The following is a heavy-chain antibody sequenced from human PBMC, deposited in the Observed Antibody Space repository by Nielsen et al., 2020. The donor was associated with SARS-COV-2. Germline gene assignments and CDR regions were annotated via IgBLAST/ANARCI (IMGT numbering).Heavy chain of an antibody. D-gene: IGHD6-19*01. Sequence: GEFLKISCAASGFIFSTYWMSWVRQAPGKGLEWVSGINWNGGSTGYADSVKGRFTISRDNAENSLSLQMNSLRAEDTAVYYCARESVTGTDAFDIWGQGTVVTVSS. J-gene: IGHJ3*02. CDR3: ARESVTGTDAFDI. CDR1: GFIFSTYW. CDR2: INWNGGST. V-gene: IGHV3-20*04.